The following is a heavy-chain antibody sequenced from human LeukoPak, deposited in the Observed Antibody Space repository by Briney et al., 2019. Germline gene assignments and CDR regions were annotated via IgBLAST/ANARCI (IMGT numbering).Heavy chain of an antibody. J-gene: IGHJ4*02. CDR1: GYTFIDYY. D-gene: IGHD3-16*01. CDR2: VNPNSGAT. Sequence: ASVNVSCKASGYTFIDYYLHWVRQAPGQGLEWMGWVNPNSGATKYAQNFQGRVTMTGDTSISTGYMELSGLTSDDTAVYYCARDIWNLRLIYYWGQGTLVTVSS. CDR3: ARDIWNLRLIYY. V-gene: IGHV1-2*02.